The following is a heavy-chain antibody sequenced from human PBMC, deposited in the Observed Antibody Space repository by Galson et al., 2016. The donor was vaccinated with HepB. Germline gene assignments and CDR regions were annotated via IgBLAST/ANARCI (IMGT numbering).Heavy chain of an antibody. V-gene: IGHV3-7*03. Sequence: SLRLSCAASGFTLSSSAMSWVRQAPGKGLEWVANIKQDGTKKNYVDSVKGRFTISRDNAKNSVYLQMNSLRDEDTAVYYCARENWGPDYWGQGTLVTVSS. J-gene: IGHJ4*02. CDR3: ARENWGPDY. CDR2: IKQDGTKK. CDR1: GFTLSSSA. D-gene: IGHD7-27*01.